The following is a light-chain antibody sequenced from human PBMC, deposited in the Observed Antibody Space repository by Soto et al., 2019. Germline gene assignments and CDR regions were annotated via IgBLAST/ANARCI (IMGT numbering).Light chain of an antibody. CDR1: QGISSY. V-gene: IGKV1-8*01. Sequence: IRMTQSPSLLSASTGDRVTITCRASQGISSYLAWYQQKPGKAPKLLIYAASTLQSGVPSRFSGSGSGTDFTLTISCLQSEDFATYYCQQYYSYPWTFGQGTKVDIK. CDR2: AAS. CDR3: QQYYSYPWT. J-gene: IGKJ1*01.